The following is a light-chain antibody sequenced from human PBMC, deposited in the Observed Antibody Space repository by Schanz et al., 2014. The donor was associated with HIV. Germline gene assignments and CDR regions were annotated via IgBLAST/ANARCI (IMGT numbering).Light chain of an antibody. CDR3: AAWDDSLSGRV. CDR1: SSNIGAGYD. V-gene: IGLV1-40*01. J-gene: IGLJ3*02. Sequence: QSALTQPPSVSGAPGQRVTISCTGSSSNIGAGYDVHWYKQLPETAPKLLMFGNNNRPSGVPARFSGSKSGSSASLAISGLRSEDEADYYCAAWDDSLSGRVFGGGTKLTVL. CDR2: GNN.